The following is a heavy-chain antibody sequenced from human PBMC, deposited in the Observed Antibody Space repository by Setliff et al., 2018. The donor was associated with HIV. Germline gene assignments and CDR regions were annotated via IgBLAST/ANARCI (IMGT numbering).Heavy chain of an antibody. CDR1: GDSINSGNYY. Sequence: SETLSLTCTVSGDSINSGNYYWSWIRQHPGKGLEWIGYIYDRGSTYYSPSLKSRVTISEDTSKNQFSLKMRSVTAADTAVYYCATSPAGEILGSRPFYFDYWGQGTLVTVSS. J-gene: IGHJ4*02. CDR2: IYDRGST. CDR3: ATSPAGEILGSRPFYFDY. V-gene: IGHV4-31*03. D-gene: IGHD3-10*01.